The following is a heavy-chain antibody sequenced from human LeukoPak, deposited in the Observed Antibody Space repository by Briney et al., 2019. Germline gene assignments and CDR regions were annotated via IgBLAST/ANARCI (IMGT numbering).Heavy chain of an antibody. J-gene: IGHJ6*04. CDR1: IVTFSSSW. CDR3: ARDPDYESWSPFWGGMDV. CDR2: ITRDGSST. V-gene: IGHV3-74*01. D-gene: IGHD3-3*01. Sequence: GGSLRLSCAASIVTFSSSWMHCVRQAPGRGRVCGSRITRDGSSTTYADSVKGRFTTSRDNAKNTLYLQMDSLRDDDTAVYYCARDPDYESWSPFWGGMDVWGNGTTVIVSS.